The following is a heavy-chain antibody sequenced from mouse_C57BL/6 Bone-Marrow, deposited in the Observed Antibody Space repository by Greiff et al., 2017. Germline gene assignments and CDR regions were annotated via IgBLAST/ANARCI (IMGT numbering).Heavy chain of an antibody. D-gene: IGHD4-1*01. CDR3: ARSGPLGRSFDY. Sequence: VQLKQPGAELVKPGASVKMSCKASGYTFTSYWITWVKQRPGQGLEWIGDIYPTSGRTNYNEKFKSKAILTVDTSSNTAYMQLSSLTSEDSAVFCCARSGPLGRSFDYWGQGTTLTVSS. CDR2: IYPTSGRT. J-gene: IGHJ2*01. CDR1: GYTFTSYW. V-gene: IGHV1-55*01.